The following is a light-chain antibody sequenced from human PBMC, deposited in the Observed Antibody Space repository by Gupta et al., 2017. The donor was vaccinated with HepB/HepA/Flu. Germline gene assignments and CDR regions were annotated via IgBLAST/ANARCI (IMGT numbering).Light chain of an antibody. CDR3: QQFAPSSRP. Sequence: PGERATLSCRASQTGSRVYVAWYQQKPGQPPRLLMYGESTRATGVPDRFSGRGFGTDFTLNINRLEPEDSAVYYCQQFAPSSRPVGQGTRVEIK. V-gene: IGKV3-20*01. CDR1: QTGSRVY. J-gene: IGKJ1*01. CDR2: GES.